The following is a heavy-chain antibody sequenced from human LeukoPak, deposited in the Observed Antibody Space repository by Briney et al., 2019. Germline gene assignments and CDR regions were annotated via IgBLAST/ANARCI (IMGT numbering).Heavy chain of an antibody. V-gene: IGHV3-21*04. CDR1: GFTFSSYS. Sequence: GGSLRLSCAASGFTFSSYSMNWVRQAPGKGLEWVSSISSSSSYIYYADSVKGRFTISRDNAKNSLYLQMNSLRAEDTAVYYCAKVDPGVYDAFDIWGQGTMVTVSS. D-gene: IGHD7-27*01. J-gene: IGHJ3*02. CDR3: AKVDPGVYDAFDI. CDR2: ISSSSSYI.